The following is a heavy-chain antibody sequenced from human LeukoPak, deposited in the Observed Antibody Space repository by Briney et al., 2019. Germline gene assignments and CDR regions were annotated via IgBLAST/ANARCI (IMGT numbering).Heavy chain of an antibody. J-gene: IGHJ3*02. V-gene: IGHV4-4*07. CDR3: ARALLWLAEGAFDI. CDR2: IYTSGST. D-gene: IGHD6-19*01. CDR1: GGSISSYY. Sequence: PSETLSLTCTVSGGSISSYYWSWIRQPAGKGLEWIGRIYTSGSTNYNPSLKSRVTMSVDTSKNQFSLKLSSVTAADTAVYYCARALLWLAEGAFDIWGQGTMVTVSS.